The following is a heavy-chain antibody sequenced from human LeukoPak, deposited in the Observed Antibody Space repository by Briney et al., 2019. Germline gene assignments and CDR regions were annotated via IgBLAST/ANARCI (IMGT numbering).Heavy chain of an antibody. CDR3: ARGNPYSSSYY. V-gene: IGHV1-8*01. D-gene: IGHD6-13*01. CDR1: GYTFTSYD. J-gene: IGHJ4*02. Sequence: ASVKVSRKASGYTFTSYDINWVRQATGQGLGWMGWMNPNSGNTGYAQKFQGRVTMSRNTSISTAYMELSSLRSEDTAVYYCARGNPYSSSYYWGQGTLVTVSS. CDR2: MNPNSGNT.